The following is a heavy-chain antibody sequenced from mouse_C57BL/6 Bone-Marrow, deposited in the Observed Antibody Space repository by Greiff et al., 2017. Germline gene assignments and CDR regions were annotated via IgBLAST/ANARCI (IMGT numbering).Heavy chain of an antibody. V-gene: IGHV5-6*01. J-gene: IGHJ4*01. Sequence: DVHLVESGGDLVKPGGSLKLSCAASGFTFSSYGMSWVRQTPDKRLEWVATISSGGSYTYYPDSVKGRFTISRDNAKNTLYLQMSSLKSEDTAMYYCARHEGNSYYYAMDYWGQGTSVTVSS. CDR2: ISSGGSYT. CDR3: ARHEGNSYYYAMDY. CDR1: GFTFSSYG. D-gene: IGHD2-1*01.